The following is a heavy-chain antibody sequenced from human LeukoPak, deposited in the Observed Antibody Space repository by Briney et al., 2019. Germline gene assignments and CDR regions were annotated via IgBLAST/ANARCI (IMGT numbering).Heavy chain of an antibody. CDR2: ISGSGGST. J-gene: IGHJ4*02. CDR3: AKPLEWLEIFFDY. CDR1: GFTFSSYA. Sequence: GGSLRLSCAASGFTFSSYAMSWVRRAPGKGLEWVSAISGSGGSTYYADSVKGRFTISRDNSKNTLYLQMNSLRAEDTAVYYCAKPLEWLEIFFDYWGQGTLVTVSS. V-gene: IGHV3-23*01. D-gene: IGHD6-19*01.